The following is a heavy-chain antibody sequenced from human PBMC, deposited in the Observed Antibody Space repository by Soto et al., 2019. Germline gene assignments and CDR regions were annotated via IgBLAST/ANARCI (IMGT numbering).Heavy chain of an antibody. Sequence: EVQLVESGGGLVQPGMSLRLSCAASGFIFDDYAMHWVRQAPGKGLEWVSGISWNSGKNVYADSVKGRFTISRDNAKNSLYLQMNNLRVEDTALYYCTRDNSYDSSGYQFHSWGQGALVTVSS. CDR2: ISWNSGKN. J-gene: IGHJ4*02. CDR3: TRDNSYDSSGYQFHS. D-gene: IGHD3-22*01. CDR1: GFIFDDYA. V-gene: IGHV3-9*01.